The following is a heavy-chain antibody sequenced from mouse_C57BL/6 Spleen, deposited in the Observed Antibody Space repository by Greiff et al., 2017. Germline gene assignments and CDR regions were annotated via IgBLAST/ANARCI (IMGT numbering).Heavy chain of an antibody. CDR2: IWSGGST. J-gene: IGHJ3*01. CDR3: APAYPFAY. V-gene: IGHV2-2*01. Sequence: VQGVESGPGLVQPSQSLSITCTVSGFSLTSYGVHWVRQSPGKGLEWLGVIWSGGSTDYNAAFISRLSISKDNSKSQVFFKMNSLQADDTAIYYCAPAYPFAYWGQGTLVTVSA. CDR1: GFSLTSYG.